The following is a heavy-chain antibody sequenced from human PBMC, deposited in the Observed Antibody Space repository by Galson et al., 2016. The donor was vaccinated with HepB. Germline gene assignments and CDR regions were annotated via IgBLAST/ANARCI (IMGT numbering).Heavy chain of an antibody. D-gene: IGHD4-23*01. V-gene: IGHV3-30*18. Sequence: SLRLSCAASGFTFSSYWMSWVRQAPGKGLEWVAVISHDGSNYYYGDSVKGRFTISRDNSKNTLYLQMNSLRAEDTAVYYCAKDLFGDYGGRFDSWGQGTLVTVSS. CDR2: ISHDGSNY. J-gene: IGHJ4*02. CDR1: GFTFSSYW. CDR3: AKDLFGDYGGRFDS.